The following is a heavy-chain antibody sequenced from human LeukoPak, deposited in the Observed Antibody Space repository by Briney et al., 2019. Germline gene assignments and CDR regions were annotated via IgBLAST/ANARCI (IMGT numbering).Heavy chain of an antibody. J-gene: IGHJ3*02. CDR3: ARDTEGSYYAFDI. D-gene: IGHD1-26*01. CDR1: GFTFSTYG. V-gene: IGHV3-30*02. CDR2: IWYDGTNK. Sequence: GGSLRLSCAASGFTFSTYGMHWVRQAPGKGLECVAIIWYDGTNKYSADSVKGRFTISRDNSKNTLYLQMNSLRAEDTAVYYCARDTEGSYYAFDIWGQGTMVTVSS.